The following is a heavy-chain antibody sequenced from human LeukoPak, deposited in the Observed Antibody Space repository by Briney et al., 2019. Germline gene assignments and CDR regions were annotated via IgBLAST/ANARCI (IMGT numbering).Heavy chain of an antibody. J-gene: IGHJ4*02. CDR2: ISWNSGSI. Sequence: GGSLRLSCAASGFTFDDYAMHWVRQAPGKGLEWVSGISWNSGSIGYADSVKGRFTISRDNAKNSLYLQMSSLRAEDTALYYCAKDKEGEFDYWGQGTLVTVSS. CDR3: AKDKEGEFDY. V-gene: IGHV3-9*01. D-gene: IGHD3-10*01. CDR1: GFTFDDYA.